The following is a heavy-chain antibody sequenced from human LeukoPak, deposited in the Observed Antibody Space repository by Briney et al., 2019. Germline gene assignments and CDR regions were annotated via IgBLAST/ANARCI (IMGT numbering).Heavy chain of an antibody. D-gene: IGHD2-15*01. V-gene: IGHV4-61*01. J-gene: IGHJ4*02. CDR1: GGSVSSGSYY. Sequence: SETLSLTCTVSGGSVSSGSYYWSWIRQPPGKGLEWIGYIYPSGSTNYNPSLKSRVTISVDTSKNQFSLKLISVTAADTAVYYCARVPVVAATPDFDSWGQGTLVTVSS. CDR3: ARVPVVAATPDFDS. CDR2: IYPSGST.